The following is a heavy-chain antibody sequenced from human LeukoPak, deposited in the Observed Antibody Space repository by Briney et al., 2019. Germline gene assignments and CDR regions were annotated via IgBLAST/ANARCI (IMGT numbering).Heavy chain of an antibody. J-gene: IGHJ4*02. Sequence: GSSVKVSCKASGGTFSSYATSWVRQAPGQGLEWMGRINPNSGGTNYAQKFQGRVTMTRDTSISTAYMELSRLRSDDTAVYYCARTVDSVGYWGQGTLVTVSS. D-gene: IGHD4-23*01. CDR1: GGTFSSYA. V-gene: IGHV1-2*06. CDR2: INPNSGGT. CDR3: ARTVDSVGY.